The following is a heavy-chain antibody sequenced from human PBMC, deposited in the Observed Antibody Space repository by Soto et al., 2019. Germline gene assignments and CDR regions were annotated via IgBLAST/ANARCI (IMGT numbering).Heavy chain of an antibody. CDR3: AKGSYAFWQRNCFDP. CDR1: GFTFSSYA. Sequence: EVQLLESGGGLVQPGGSLRLSCAASGFTFSSYAMSWVRQAPGKGLEWVSAISGSGGSTYYADSVKGRFTISRDNSKNALDMQRNSLRAEDTAVYYCAKGSYAFWQRNCFDPWGQGPLVTVSS. D-gene: IGHD3-3*01. CDR2: ISGSGGST. V-gene: IGHV3-23*01. J-gene: IGHJ5*02.